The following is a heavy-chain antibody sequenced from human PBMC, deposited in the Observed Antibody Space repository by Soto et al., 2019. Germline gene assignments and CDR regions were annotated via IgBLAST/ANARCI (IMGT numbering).Heavy chain of an antibody. CDR1: GGSISTYY. CDR2: IDTDGST. D-gene: IGHD5-18*01. V-gene: IGHV4-4*07. J-gene: IGHJ4*02. Sequence: PSETLSLTCTVSGGSISTYYWNWIRQPAGKGLELMWRIDTDGSTNYNSSLKSRVTMSVDTSKNQFSLKLSSVTAADTAVYYCARAQGSRGYSYYFDSWGQGTLVTVSS. CDR3: ARAQGSRGYSYYFDS.